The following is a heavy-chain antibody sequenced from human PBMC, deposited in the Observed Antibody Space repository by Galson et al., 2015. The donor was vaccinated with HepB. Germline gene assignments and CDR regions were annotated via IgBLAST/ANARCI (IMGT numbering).Heavy chain of an antibody. CDR1: GFTFSNYW. Sequence: SLRLSCAASGFTFSNYWMHWVRQAPGKGLVWVSRINTDGSFTTYADSVKGRFTISRDNAKTTLYLQMNSLRAEDTAVYYCARGIYRNGNIYGYLGYWGQGTLVTVSS. CDR3: ARGIYRNGNIYGYLGY. D-gene: IGHD5-18*01. V-gene: IGHV3-74*01. J-gene: IGHJ4*02. CDR2: INTDGSFT.